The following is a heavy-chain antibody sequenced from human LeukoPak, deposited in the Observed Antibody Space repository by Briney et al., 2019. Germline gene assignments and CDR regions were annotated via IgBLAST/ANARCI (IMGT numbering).Heavy chain of an antibody. CDR3: ARVRQRIRYYMDV. D-gene: IGHD2-15*01. CDR2: IYYSGST. Sequence: SETLSLTCTVSGGSISSYYWSWIRQPPGKGLEWIGYIYYSGSTNYNPSLKSRVTISVDTSKNQFSLKLSSVTAADTAVYYCARVRQRIRYYMDVRGKGTTVTVSS. J-gene: IGHJ6*03. CDR1: GGSISSYY. V-gene: IGHV4-59*01.